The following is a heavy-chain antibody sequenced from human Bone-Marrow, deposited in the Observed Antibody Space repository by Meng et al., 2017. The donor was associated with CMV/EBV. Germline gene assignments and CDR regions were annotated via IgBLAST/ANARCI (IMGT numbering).Heavy chain of an antibody. D-gene: IGHD2-2*02. CDR3: APLGYCSSTSCYRADY. V-gene: IGHV3-30*02. CDR1: GFTFSSYG. CDR2: IRYDGSNK. J-gene: IGHJ4*02. Sequence: GESLKISCAAFGFTFSSYGMHWVRQAPGKGLEWVAFIRYDGSNKYYADSVKGRFTISRDNSKNTLYLQMNSLRAEDTAVYYCAPLGYCSSTSCYRADYWGQGTLVTVSS.